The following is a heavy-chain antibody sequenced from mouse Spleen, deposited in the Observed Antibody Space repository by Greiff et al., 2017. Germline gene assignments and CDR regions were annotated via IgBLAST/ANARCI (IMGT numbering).Heavy chain of an antibody. CDR3: TTSSMITAPFAY. CDR1: GFNIKDDY. D-gene: IGHD2-4*01. Sequence: VQLKQSGAELVRPGASVKLSCTASGFNIKDDYMHWVKQRPEQGLEWIGWIDPENGDTEYASKFQGKATITADTSSNTAYLQLSSLTSEDTAVYYCTTSSMITAPFAYWGQGTLVTVSA. CDR2: IDPENGDT. V-gene: IGHV14-4*01. J-gene: IGHJ3*01.